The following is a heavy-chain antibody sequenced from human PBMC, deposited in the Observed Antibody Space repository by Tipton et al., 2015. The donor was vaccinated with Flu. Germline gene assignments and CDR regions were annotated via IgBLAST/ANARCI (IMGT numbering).Heavy chain of an antibody. D-gene: IGHD2-21*02. Sequence: LRLSCTVSGYSISSGFYWGWIRQSPGKGLEWIGNIYHSGSTFYNPSLKSRVIISVDTSNNQFSLRLTSVTAADTAVYYCARDPSSTLTATRFDPWGQGTLVIVSS. CDR3: ARDPSSTLTATRFDP. CDR1: GYSISSGFY. CDR2: IYHSGST. J-gene: IGHJ5*02. V-gene: IGHV4-38-2*02.